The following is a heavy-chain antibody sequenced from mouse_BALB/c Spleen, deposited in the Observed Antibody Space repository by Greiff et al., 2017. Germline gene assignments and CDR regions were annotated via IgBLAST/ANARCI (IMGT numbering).Heavy chain of an antibody. Sequence: VQLKQSGPGLVKPSQTVSLTCTVTGISITTGNYRWSWIRQFPGNKLEWIGYIYYSGTITYNPSLTSRTTITRDTSKNQFFLEMNSLTAEDTATYYCARGGGNYGWFAYWGQGTLVTVSA. D-gene: IGHD2-1*01. V-gene: IGHV3-5*02. J-gene: IGHJ3*01. CDR1: GISITTGNYR. CDR3: ARGGGNYGWFAY. CDR2: IYYSGTI.